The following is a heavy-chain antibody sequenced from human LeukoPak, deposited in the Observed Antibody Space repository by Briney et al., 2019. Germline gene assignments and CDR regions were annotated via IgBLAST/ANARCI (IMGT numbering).Heavy chain of an antibody. J-gene: IGHJ4*02. Sequence: GGSLRLSCAASGFTFSNAWMSWVRQAPGKGLEWVGRIKSKTDGGTTDYAAPVKGRFTISRDDSKNTLYLQMNSLETEDTAVYYCMAYCGGDCWLPFDYWGQGTLVTVSS. CDR3: MAYCGGDCWLPFDY. V-gene: IGHV3-15*01. CDR1: GFTFSNAW. D-gene: IGHD2-21*02. CDR2: IKSKTDGGTT.